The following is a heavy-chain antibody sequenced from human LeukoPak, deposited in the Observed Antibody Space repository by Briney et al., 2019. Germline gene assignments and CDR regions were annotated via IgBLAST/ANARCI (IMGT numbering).Heavy chain of an antibody. CDR2: IWYDGSNK. D-gene: IGHD4-17*01. Sequence: GGSLRLSCAASGFSFSAYGMHWVRQAPGKGLEWVAVIWYDGSNKYYADSVKGRFTISRDNSKNTLYLQMNSLRAEDTAVYYCARGDYGDYWWGQGTLVTVSS. J-gene: IGHJ4*02. CDR3: ARGDYGDYW. CDR1: GFSFSAYG. V-gene: IGHV3-30*19.